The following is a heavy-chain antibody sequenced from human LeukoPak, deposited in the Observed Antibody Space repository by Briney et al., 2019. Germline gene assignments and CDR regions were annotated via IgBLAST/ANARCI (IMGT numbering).Heavy chain of an antibody. CDR1: GFTFSSYS. CDR2: ISSSSYI. CDR3: ARDPVVEMATISAN. D-gene: IGHD5-24*01. J-gene: IGHJ4*02. Sequence: PGGSLRLSCAASGFTFSSYSMNWVRQAPGKGLEWVSSISSSSYIYYADSVKGRFTISRDNAKNSLYLQMNSLRAEDTAVYYCARDPVVEMATISANWGQGTLVTVSS. V-gene: IGHV3-21*01.